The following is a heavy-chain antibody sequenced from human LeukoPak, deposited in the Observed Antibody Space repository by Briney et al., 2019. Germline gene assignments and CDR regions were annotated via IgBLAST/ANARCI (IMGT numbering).Heavy chain of an antibody. J-gene: IGHJ4*02. D-gene: IGHD3-10*01. CDR1: GGSFSGYY. Sequence: SETLSLTCAVYGGSFSGYYWSWIRRPPGKGLEWIGEINHSGSTNYNPSLKSRVTISVDTSKNQFSLKLSSVTAADTAVYYCARGLVRFGELYWGQGTLVTVSS. V-gene: IGHV4-34*01. CDR2: INHSGST. CDR3: ARGLVRFGELY.